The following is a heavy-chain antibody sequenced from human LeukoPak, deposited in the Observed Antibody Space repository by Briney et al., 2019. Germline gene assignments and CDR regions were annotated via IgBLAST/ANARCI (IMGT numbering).Heavy chain of an antibody. J-gene: IGHJ4*02. D-gene: IGHD5-12*01. CDR2: TYYRSKWYN. Sequence: SQTLSLTCAISGDSVSSNNAAWNWIRQSPSRGLEWLGRTYYRSKWYNDYAVSVKSRITINPDTSKNQFSLQLNSVTPEDTAVYHCAREGTTIRGRRNEFDYWGQGTLVTVSS. V-gene: IGHV6-1*01. CDR1: GDSVSSNNAA. CDR3: AREGTTIRGRRNEFDY.